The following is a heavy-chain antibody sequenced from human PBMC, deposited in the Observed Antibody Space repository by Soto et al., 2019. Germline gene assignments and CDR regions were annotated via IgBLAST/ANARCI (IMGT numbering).Heavy chain of an antibody. CDR3: AREAEVVPADEIENYYYHYYMDV. Sequence: TLSLTCTVAGASISSGGYYWNWIRQHPGKGLEWIGYIYYSGSTYYNPSLKSRVTISVDTSKNQFSLKLRSVTAADTAVYYCAREAEVVPADEIENYYYHYYMDVWGKGTTVTVSS. V-gene: IGHV4-31*03. CDR2: IYYSGST. D-gene: IGHD2-2*01. J-gene: IGHJ6*03. CDR1: GASISSGGYY.